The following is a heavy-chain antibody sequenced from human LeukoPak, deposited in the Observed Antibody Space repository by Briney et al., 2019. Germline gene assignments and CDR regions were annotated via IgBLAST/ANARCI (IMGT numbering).Heavy chain of an antibody. J-gene: IGHJ3*02. D-gene: IGHD2-21*01. V-gene: IGHV3-9*01. CDR3: AKDTVIGAFDI. CDR1: GFTFDDYA. Sequence: PGGSLRLSCAASGFTFDDYAMHWVRQAPGKGLEWVSGISWNSGSIGYAGSVKGRFTISRDNAKNSLYLQMNSLRAEDTALYYCAKDTVIGAFDIWGQGTMVTVSS. CDR2: ISWNSGSI.